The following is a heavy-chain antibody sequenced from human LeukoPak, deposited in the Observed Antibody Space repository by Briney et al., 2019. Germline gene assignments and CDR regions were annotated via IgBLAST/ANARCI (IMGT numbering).Heavy chain of an antibody. CDR2: IYYSGST. V-gene: IGHV4-31*03. Sequence: SETLSLTCTVSGGSISSGGYYWSWIRQHAGKGLELIGDIYYSGSTYYNPSLKSRVTISVDTSKNQFSLKLSSVTAADTAVYYCARDSGGSYGYYYSGMDVWGQGTTVTVSS. CDR1: GGSISSGGYY. D-gene: IGHD1-26*01. J-gene: IGHJ6*02. CDR3: ARDSGGSYGYYYSGMDV.